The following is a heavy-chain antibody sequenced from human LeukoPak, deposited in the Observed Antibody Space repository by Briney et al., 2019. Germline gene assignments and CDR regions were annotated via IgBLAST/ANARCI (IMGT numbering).Heavy chain of an antibody. CDR1: GHTFTGYC. CDR2: INPNSGGT. Sequence: GASVKVSCKASGHTFTGYCMHWVRQAPGQGLEWMRWINPNSGGTTYAHKFQGRVTMTRDTSISTAYMEPSRLRSDDTAVYYCARDGGSSGWYVWGQGTTVTVSS. J-gene: IGHJ6*02. V-gene: IGHV1-2*07. D-gene: IGHD6-19*01. CDR3: ARDGGSSGWYV.